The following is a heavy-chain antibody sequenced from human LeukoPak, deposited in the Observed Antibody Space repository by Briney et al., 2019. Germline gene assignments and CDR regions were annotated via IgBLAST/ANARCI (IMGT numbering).Heavy chain of an antibody. CDR3: ARGGRWLPYGMDL. J-gene: IGHJ6*02. D-gene: IGHD5-24*01. CDR2: INHSGST. V-gene: IGHV4-34*01. CDR1: GGSFSGYY. Sequence: SETLSLTCAVYGGSFSGYYWSWIRQPPGKGLEWIGEINHSGSTNYNPSLKSRVTISVDTPNNQFSLKLSSVTAADTAVYYCARGGRWLPYGMDLWGQGTTVTVSS.